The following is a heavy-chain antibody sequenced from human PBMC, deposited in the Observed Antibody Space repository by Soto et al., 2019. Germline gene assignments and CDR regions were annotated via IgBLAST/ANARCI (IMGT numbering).Heavy chain of an antibody. V-gene: IGHV3-53*01. CDR1: GLTVTSTY. CDR2: IYSTGGT. J-gene: IGHJ4*02. CDR3: ARAHGYSTRNFDY. D-gene: IGHD2-21*01. Sequence: EVQLVESGGGLIQPGESLRLSCAASGLTVTSTYMSWVRQAPGKGLECVSIIYSTGGTYFADSVKGRFTISRDKSKNTVYLQLNSRRAEDTAVYYCARAHGYSTRNFDYWGQGTLVTVSS.